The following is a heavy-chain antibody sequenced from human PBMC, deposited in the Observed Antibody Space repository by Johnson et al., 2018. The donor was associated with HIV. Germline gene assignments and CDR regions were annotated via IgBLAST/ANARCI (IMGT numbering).Heavy chain of an antibody. CDR1: GFTFSTYA. V-gene: IGHV3-30-3*01. D-gene: IGHD3-10*01. J-gene: IGHJ3*02. CDR2: ISYDGSNK. CDR3: AKAPYGSGIRPGAFDI. Sequence: QVQLVESGGGVVQPGRSLRLSCAASGFTFSTYAMHWVRQAPGKGLEWVAVISYDGSNKYYADSVKGRFTISRDNSKNTLYLQMNSLRAEDTAVYYCAKAPYGSGIRPGAFDIWGQGTMVTVS.